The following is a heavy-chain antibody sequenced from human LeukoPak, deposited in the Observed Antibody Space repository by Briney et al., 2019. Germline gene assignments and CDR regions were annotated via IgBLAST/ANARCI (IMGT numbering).Heavy chain of an antibody. J-gene: IGHJ4*02. D-gene: IGHD3-10*01. CDR2: ISSSSSYT. V-gene: IGHV3-11*06. CDR3: ARVGYYSSGPFSYFDY. Sequence: GGSLRLSCAASGFTFSDYYMSWIRQAPGKGLEWVSYISSSSSYTNYADSVKGRFTISRDNAKNSLYLQMNSLRVEDTAVYYCARVGYYSSGPFSYFDYWGQGTLVTVSS. CDR1: GFTFSDYY.